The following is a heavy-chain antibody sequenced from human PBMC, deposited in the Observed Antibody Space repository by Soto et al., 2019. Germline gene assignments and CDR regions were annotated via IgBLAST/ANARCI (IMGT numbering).Heavy chain of an antibody. CDR3: AKDYKGGTNWYFDL. V-gene: IGHV3-30*18. D-gene: IGHD1-1*01. J-gene: IGHJ2*01. CDR2: ISYDGSNK. CDR1: GFTFSSYG. Sequence: QVQLVASGGGVVQPGRSLRLSCAASGFTFSSYGMHWVRQAPGKGLEWVAVISYDGSNKYYADSVKGRFTISRDNSKNTLYLQMNSLRAEDTAVYYCAKDYKGGTNWYFDLWGRGTLVTVSS.